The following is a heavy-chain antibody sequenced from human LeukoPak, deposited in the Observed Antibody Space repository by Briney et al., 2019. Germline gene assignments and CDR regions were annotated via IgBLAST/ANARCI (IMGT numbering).Heavy chain of an antibody. V-gene: IGHV3-21*01. J-gene: IGHJ4*02. CDR1: GFTFNDYS. CDR2: ISSSSSYI. Sequence: GGSLRLSCAASGFTFNDYSINWVRQAPGKGLEWVSSISSSSSYIYYADSVEGRFTISRDNAKNSLYLQMNSLRAEDTAVYYCVGTDGYYDTSGSFGYWGQGTVVTVSS. D-gene: IGHD3-22*01. CDR3: VGTDGYYDTSGSFGY.